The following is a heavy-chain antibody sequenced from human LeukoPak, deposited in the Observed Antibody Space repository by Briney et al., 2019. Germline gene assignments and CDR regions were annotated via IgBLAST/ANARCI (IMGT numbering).Heavy chain of an antibody. J-gene: IGHJ4*02. CDR3: ANRKDYGGHFEF. CDR1: GFTFSSYA. D-gene: IGHD4-23*01. CDR2: ISGSGGST. V-gene: IGHV3-23*01. Sequence: GGSLRLSCAASGFTFSSYAMSWVRQAPGKGLEWVSAISGSGGSTYYADSVKGRFTISRDNSKSTLYLQMNSLRAGDTAIYYCANRKDYGGHFEFWGQGTLVTVSS.